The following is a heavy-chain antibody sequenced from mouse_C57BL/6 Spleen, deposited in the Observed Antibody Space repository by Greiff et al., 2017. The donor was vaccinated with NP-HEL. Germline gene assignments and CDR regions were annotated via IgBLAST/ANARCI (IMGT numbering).Heavy chain of an antibody. V-gene: IGHV1-55*01. D-gene: IGHD1-2*01. CDR1: GYTFTSYW. Sequence: QVQLQQPGAELVKPGASVKMSCKASGYTFTSYWITWVKQRPGQGLAWIGDIYPGSGSTNYNEKFKSKATLTVDTSSSTAYMQLSSLTSEDSAVYYCARYYYGSYAMDYWGQGTSVTVSS. J-gene: IGHJ4*01. CDR2: IYPGSGST. CDR3: ARYYYGSYAMDY.